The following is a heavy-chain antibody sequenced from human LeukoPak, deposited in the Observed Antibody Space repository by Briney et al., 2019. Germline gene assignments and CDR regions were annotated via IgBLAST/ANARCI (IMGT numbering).Heavy chain of an antibody. D-gene: IGHD3-22*01. J-gene: IGHJ6*02. Sequence: SETLSLTCTVSGGSISSYYWSWIRQPPGKGLEWIGYIYYSGSTNYNPSLKSRVTISVDTSKNQFSLKLSSVTAADTAVYYCARDYYDSSGYYYYGMDVWGQGTTVTVPS. CDR1: GGSISSYY. V-gene: IGHV4-59*01. CDR3: ARDYYDSSGYYYYGMDV. CDR2: IYYSGST.